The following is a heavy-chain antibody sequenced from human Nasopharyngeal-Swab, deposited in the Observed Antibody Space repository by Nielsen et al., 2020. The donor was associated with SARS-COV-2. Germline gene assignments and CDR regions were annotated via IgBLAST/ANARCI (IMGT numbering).Heavy chain of an antibody. Sequence: GGSLRLSCKGSGYSFTSYWIGWVRQMPGKGLEWMGIIYPGDSDTRYSPSFQGQFTISADKSISTAYLQWSSLKASDTAMYYCAMPTLGRIDAFDIWGQGTMVTVSS. CDR1: GYSFTSYW. D-gene: IGHD7-27*01. J-gene: IGHJ3*02. CDR2: IYPGDSDT. V-gene: IGHV5-51*01. CDR3: AMPTLGRIDAFDI.